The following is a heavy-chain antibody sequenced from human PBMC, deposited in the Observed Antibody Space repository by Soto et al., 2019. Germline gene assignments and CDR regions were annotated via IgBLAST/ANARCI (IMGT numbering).Heavy chain of an antibody. J-gene: IGHJ6*03. CDR2: ISYDGSNK. V-gene: IGHV3-30*18. CDR1: GFTFSSYG. Sequence: QVQLVESGGGVVQPGRSLRLSCAASGFTFSSYGMHWVRQAPGKGLEWVAVISYDGSNKYYADSVKGRFTISRDNSXNTXXXXMNSLRAEDTAVYYCAKGLENYYYMDVWGKGTTVTVSS. CDR3: AKGLENYYYMDV.